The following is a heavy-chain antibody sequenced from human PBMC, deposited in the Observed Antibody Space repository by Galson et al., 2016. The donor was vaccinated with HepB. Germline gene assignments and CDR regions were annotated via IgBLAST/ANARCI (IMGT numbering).Heavy chain of an antibody. CDR2: IYYSGST. J-gene: IGHJ4*02. Sequence: SETLSLTCSVSGGSISGYFWSWIRQPPGKGLEWIGYIYYSGSTNYNPSLKSRVTISMDTSKNQLSLKLSSVTAADTAVYYCARVYTYSSSWFSFDYWGLGILVTVSS. D-gene: IGHD6-13*01. V-gene: IGHV4-59*01. CDR1: GGSISGYF. CDR3: ARVYTYSSSWFSFDY.